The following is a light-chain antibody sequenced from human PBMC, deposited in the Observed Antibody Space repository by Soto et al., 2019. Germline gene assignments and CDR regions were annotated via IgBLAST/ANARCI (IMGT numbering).Light chain of an antibody. CDR2: GVS. V-gene: IGKV3-20*01. CDR1: QSVSSTF. CDR3: QQYASSVT. J-gene: IGKJ1*01. Sequence: EIVLTQSPGSLSLSPGERATLSCRASQSVSSTFFAWYQQKPGQAPRLLMSGVSSRATGVPDRFIGSGSGTDFTLTISILEPEDFAVYYCQQYASSVTFGQGTKVEIK.